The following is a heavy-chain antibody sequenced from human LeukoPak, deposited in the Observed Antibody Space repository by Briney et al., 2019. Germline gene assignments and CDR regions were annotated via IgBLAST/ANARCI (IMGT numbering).Heavy chain of an antibody. J-gene: IGHJ6*02. Sequence: SETLSLTCTVSGGSISSYYWSWIRQPPGKGLEWIGYIYYSGSTNYNPSLKSRVTISVDTSKNQFSLKLSSVTAADTAVYYCARDNYDILTRQNSVYYYGMDVWGQGTTVTVSS. CDR1: GGSISSYY. CDR3: ARDNYDILTRQNSVYYYGMDV. CDR2: IYYSGST. V-gene: IGHV4-59*01. D-gene: IGHD3-9*01.